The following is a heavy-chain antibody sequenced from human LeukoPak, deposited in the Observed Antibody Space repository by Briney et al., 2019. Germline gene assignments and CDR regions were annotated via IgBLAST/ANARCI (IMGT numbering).Heavy chain of an antibody. D-gene: IGHD6-19*01. CDR1: GFTFSSYA. J-gene: IGHJ4*02. V-gene: IGHV3-30-3*01. Sequence: PGGSLRLSCAASGFTFSSYAMHWVRQAPGKGLEWVAVISYDGSNKYYADSVKGRFTISRDNSKNTLYLQMNSLRAEDTAVYYCARESGSGWYYFDYWGQGTLVTVSS. CDR3: ARESGSGWYYFDY. CDR2: ISYDGSNK.